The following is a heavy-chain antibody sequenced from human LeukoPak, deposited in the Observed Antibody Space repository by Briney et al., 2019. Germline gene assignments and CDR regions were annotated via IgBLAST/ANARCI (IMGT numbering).Heavy chain of an antibody. J-gene: IGHJ6*02. V-gene: IGHV3-66*01. D-gene: IGHD3-22*01. CDR1: GFTVSSNY. CDR3: ARGDSSGIRYYYYGMDV. Sequence: GGSLRLSCAASGFTVSSNYMSWVRQAPGKGLEWVSVIYSGGSTYYADSVKGRFTISRDNSKSTLYLQMNSLRAEDTAVYYCARGDSSGIRYYYYGMDVWGQGTTVTVSS. CDR2: IYSGGST.